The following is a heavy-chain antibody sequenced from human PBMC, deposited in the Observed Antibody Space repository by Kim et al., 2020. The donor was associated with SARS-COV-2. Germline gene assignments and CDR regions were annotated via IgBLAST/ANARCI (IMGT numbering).Heavy chain of an antibody. Sequence: GGSLRLSCAASGFTFSAYWMHWVRQAPGKGLVWVSQMNSAGSSTGYADSAKGRFTISRDNAKNTLYLQMNSLSAEDTAMYYCAKGGLPGALDYWGQGTLVTVSS. D-gene: IGHD3-16*01. CDR1: GFTFSAYW. V-gene: IGHV3-74*01. J-gene: IGHJ4*02. CDR3: AKGGLPGALDY. CDR2: MNSAGSST.